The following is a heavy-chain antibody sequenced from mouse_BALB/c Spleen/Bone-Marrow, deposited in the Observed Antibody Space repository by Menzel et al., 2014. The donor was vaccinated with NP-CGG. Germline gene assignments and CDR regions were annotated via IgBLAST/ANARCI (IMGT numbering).Heavy chain of an antibody. CDR2: INPSNGGT. J-gene: IGHJ2*01. Sequence: QVQLQQSGAELVKPGASVKLSCKASGYTFTSYWMHCVKLRPGQGFEWIGEINPSNGGTNYNEKFKRKATLTVDKSSSTAYMQLSSLTSEDSAVYYCTIGGFDYWGQGTTLTVSS. V-gene: IGHV1S16*01. CDR1: GYTFTSYW. CDR3: TIGGFDY.